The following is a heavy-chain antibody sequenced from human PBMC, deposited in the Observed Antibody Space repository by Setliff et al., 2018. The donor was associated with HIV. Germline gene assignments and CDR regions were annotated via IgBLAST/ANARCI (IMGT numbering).Heavy chain of an antibody. Sequence: ASVKVSCKASGYTFTGYYMHWVRQAPGQGLEWMGWINPNSGGTNYAQKFQGWVTMTRDTSISTAYMELSRLRSDDTAVYYCARGGLVDSSGCYYRSGGAFDIWGQGTMVTVSS. CDR3: ARGGLVDSSGCYYRSGGAFDI. V-gene: IGHV1-2*04. J-gene: IGHJ3*02. CDR1: GYTFTGYY. CDR2: INPNSGGT. D-gene: IGHD3-22*01.